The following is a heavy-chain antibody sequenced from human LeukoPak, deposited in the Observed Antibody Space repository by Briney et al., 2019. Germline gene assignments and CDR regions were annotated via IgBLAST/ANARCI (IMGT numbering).Heavy chain of an antibody. CDR1: GGSISSSSYY. Sequence: SETLSLTCTVSGGSISSSSYYWGWIRQPPGKGLEWIGSIYYSGSTYYNPSLKSRVTISVDTSKNQFSLKLSSVTAADTAVYYCARDLSHYGSGSYLNWLDPWGQGTLVTVSS. V-gene: IGHV4-39*07. CDR3: ARDLSHYGSGSYLNWLDP. D-gene: IGHD3-10*01. J-gene: IGHJ5*02. CDR2: IYYSGST.